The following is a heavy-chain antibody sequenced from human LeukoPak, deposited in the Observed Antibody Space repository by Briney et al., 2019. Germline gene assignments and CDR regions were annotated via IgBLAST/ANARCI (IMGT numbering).Heavy chain of an antibody. J-gene: IGHJ4*02. Sequence: ASVKVSCKASGYTFTSYYMHWVRQAPGQGLEWMGIINPSGGSTSYAQKFQGRVTITRDTSTSTVYMELSSLRSEDTAMYYCAREGIATFAYWGQGTLVTVSS. D-gene: IGHD6-13*01. V-gene: IGHV1-46*01. CDR1: GYTFTSYY. CDR2: INPSGGST. CDR3: AREGIATFAY.